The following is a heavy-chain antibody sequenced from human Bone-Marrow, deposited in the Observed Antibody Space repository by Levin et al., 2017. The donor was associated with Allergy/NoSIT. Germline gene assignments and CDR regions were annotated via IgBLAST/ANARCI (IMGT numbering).Heavy chain of an antibody. CDR2: IDNYKDDT. CDR1: GYTFSTYG. V-gene: IGHV1-18*01. J-gene: IGHJ3*01. CDR3: ARRKGGWPPALDF. D-gene: IGHD2-15*01. Sequence: PGESLKISCRASGYTFSTYGISWVRQAPGQGLEWMGWIDNYKDDTDYAQKLQDRVSMTTDTSTGTAYMELRSLTSDDTAVYFCARRKGGWPPALDFWGQGTTVIVSS.